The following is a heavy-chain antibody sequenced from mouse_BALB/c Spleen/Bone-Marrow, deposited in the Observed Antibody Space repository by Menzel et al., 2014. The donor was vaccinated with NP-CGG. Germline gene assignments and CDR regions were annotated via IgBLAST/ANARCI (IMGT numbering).Heavy chain of an antibody. CDR1: GFNVKDFY. CDR2: IDPENGDT. V-gene: IGHV14-4*02. Sequence: VQLQQSGAALVRSGASVKLSCTGSGFNVKDFYMHWVKQRPEQGLEWIGWIDPENGDTEYAPKFQGKATLTADTSSNTAYLQLNSLTSEDTAVYYCNADTRAMDYWGQGTSVTVSS. J-gene: IGHJ4*01. CDR3: NADTRAMDY.